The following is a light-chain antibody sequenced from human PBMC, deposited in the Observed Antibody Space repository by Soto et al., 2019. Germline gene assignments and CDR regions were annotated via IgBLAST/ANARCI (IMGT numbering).Light chain of an antibody. CDR2: KAS. CDR1: QSLTGW. CDR3: QHYNSYSGT. Sequence: DIQMTQSPSTLSASVGDRDTITCRASQSLTGWLAWYQQKPGRAPTLLISKASSLESGVPSRFSGSGSGTEFTLTITSLQPDDFATYYCQHYNSYSGTFGQGTKVDIK. J-gene: IGKJ1*01. V-gene: IGKV1-5*03.